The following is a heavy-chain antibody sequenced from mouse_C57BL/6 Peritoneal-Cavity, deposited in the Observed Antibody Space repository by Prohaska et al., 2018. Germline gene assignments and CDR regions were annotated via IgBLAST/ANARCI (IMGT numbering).Heavy chain of an antibody. D-gene: IGHD1-1*01. CDR2: INPSSGYT. CDR3: ARSDITTVVADY. CDR1: GYTFTSYT. Sequence: MSCKASGYTFTSYTMHWVKQRPGQGLEWIGYINPSSGYTKYNQKFKDKATLTADNSSSTAYMQLSSLTSEDSAVYYCARSDITTVVADYWGQGTTLTVSS. V-gene: IGHV1-4*01. J-gene: IGHJ2*01.